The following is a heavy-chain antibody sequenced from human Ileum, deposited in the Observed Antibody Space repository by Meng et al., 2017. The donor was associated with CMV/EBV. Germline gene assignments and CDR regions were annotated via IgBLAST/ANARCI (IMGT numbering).Heavy chain of an antibody. CDR3: ARAPSLTGANDF. V-gene: IGHV3-21*06. CDR2: SSASGHYI. Sequence: CAASGIDFSSYSLSWVRQAPGRGLEWVASSSASGHYIYYADSVKGRITISRDNAENSTFLQMDSLGAEDTAVYYCARAPSLTGANDFWGQGTLVTVSS. CDR1: GIDFSSYS. J-gene: IGHJ4*02. D-gene: IGHD7-27*01.